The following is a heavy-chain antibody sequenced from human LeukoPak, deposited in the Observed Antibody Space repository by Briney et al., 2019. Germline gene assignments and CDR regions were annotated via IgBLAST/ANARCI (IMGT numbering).Heavy chain of an antibody. Sequence: ASVKVSCKASGYTFTGYYMHWVRQAPGQGLEWMGWINPNSGGTNYAQKFQGWVTMTRDTSISTAYMELSRLRSDDTAVYCCARDPSRTVRQYSYYYGMDVWGQGTTVTVSS. J-gene: IGHJ6*02. CDR3: ARDPSRTVRQYSYYYGMDV. D-gene: IGHD1-1*01. CDR2: INPNSGGT. CDR1: GYTFTGYY. V-gene: IGHV1-2*04.